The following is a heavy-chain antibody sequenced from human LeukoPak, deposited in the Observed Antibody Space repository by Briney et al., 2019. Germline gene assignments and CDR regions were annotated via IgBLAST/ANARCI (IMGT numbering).Heavy chain of an antibody. V-gene: IGHV1-46*01. D-gene: IGHD1-26*01. CDR1: GYTFTSYY. J-gene: IGHJ6*03. CDR3: ARKFRGIVGDYYYYYMDV. CDR2: INPSGGST. Sequence: ASVKVSCKASGYTFTSYYMHWVRQAPGQGLEWMGIINPSGGSTSYAQKFQGRVTMTRDMSTSTVYMELSSLRSEDTAVYYCARKFRGIVGDYYYYYMDVWGKGTTVTVSS.